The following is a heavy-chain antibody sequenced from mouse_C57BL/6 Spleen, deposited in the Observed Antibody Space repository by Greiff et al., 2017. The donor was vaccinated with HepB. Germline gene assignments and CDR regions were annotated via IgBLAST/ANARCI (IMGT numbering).Heavy chain of an antibody. D-gene: IGHD1-1*01. Sequence: VKLVESGPGLVQPSQSLSITCTVSGFSLTSYGVHWVRQSPGKGLEWLGVIWSGGSTDYNAAFISRLSISKDNSKSQVFFKMNSLQADDTAIYYCARGNYEGYYYAMDYWGQGTSVTVSS. V-gene: IGHV2-2*01. J-gene: IGHJ4*01. CDR2: IWSGGST. CDR3: ARGNYEGYYYAMDY. CDR1: GFSLTSYG.